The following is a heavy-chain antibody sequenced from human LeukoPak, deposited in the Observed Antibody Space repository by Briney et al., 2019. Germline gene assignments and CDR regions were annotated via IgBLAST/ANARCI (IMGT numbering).Heavy chain of an antibody. J-gene: IGHJ4*02. V-gene: IGHV1-46*03. Sequence: ASVKVSCKASGYTFTSYYMHWVRQAPGQGLEWMGIINPSGVSTSYAQTFQGRVTMTRDTSTSTVYMELSSLRSEDTAVYYCARAIAAAGFEFDYWGQGTLVTVSS. D-gene: IGHD6-13*01. CDR2: INPSGVST. CDR3: ARAIAAAGFEFDY. CDR1: GYTFTSYY.